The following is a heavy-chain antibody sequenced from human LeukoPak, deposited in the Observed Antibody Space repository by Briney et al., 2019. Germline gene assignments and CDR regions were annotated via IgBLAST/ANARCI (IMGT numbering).Heavy chain of an antibody. D-gene: IGHD3-9*01. V-gene: IGHV1-18*01. CDR2: ISAYNGNT. J-gene: IGHJ6*02. Sequence: ASVKVSCKASGYTFTSYGISWVRQAPGQGLEWMGWISAYNGNTIYAQSLQGRVTMTTETSTTTAYMELRSLRSDDTAVYFCARDDYDILTGPHYHYYSMDVWGQGTTVTVSS. CDR3: ARDDYDILTGPHYHYYSMDV. CDR1: GYTFTSYG.